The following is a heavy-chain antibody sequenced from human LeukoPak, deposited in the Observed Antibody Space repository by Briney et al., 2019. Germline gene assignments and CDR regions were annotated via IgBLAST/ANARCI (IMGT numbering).Heavy chain of an antibody. D-gene: IGHD1-26*01. J-gene: IGHJ5*02. CDR1: GYTFTGYY. CDR2: IDVDNGGT. Sequence: ASVKVSCKASGYTFTGYYIHWVRQAPGQGLEWMGWIDVDNGGTKYAQNFQGRVTMTRDTSVTTAYMDLIRLKSDDTAVYYCARYIPQGDWFDPWGQGTLVTVSS. V-gene: IGHV1-2*02. CDR3: ARYIPQGDWFDP.